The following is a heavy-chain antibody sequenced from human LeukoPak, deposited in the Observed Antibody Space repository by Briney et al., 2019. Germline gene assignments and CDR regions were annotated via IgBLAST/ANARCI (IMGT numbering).Heavy chain of an antibody. CDR2: IYTSGST. CDR1: GGSISSYY. D-gene: IGHD2-15*01. Sequence: SETLSLTCTVSGGSISSYYWSWIRQPAGKGLEWIGRIYTSGSTNYNPSLKSRVTMSVDTSKNQFSLKLSSVTAADTAVYYCARHSPGSVEVVAAQLDYWGQGTLVTVSS. J-gene: IGHJ4*02. CDR3: ARHSPGSVEVVAAQLDY. V-gene: IGHV4-4*07.